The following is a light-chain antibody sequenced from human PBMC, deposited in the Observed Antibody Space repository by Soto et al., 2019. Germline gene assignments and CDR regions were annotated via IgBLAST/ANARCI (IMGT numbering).Light chain of an antibody. V-gene: IGLV2-18*02. CDR2: EVS. J-gene: IGLJ1*01. CDR3: YPFTTTNTYV. CDR1: SSDVGSYNR. Sequence: QSVLTQPPSVSGSHGQSVTISCSGTSSDVGSYNRVSWYQQAPGTAPKVMIYEVSNRPSRVPDRFSGSKSGNTASLTISGLQPEYDADYYCYPFTTTNTYVFGTGTKDTVL.